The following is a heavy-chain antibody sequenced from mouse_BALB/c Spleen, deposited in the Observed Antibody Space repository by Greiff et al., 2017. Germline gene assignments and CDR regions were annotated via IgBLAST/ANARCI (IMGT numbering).Heavy chain of an antibody. CDR2: ISSGGSYT. CDR1: GFTFSSYA. Sequence: EVKLMESGGGLVKPGGSLKLSCAASGFTFSSYAMSWVRQSPEKRLEWVAEISSGGSYTYYPDTVTGRFTISRDNAKNTLYLEMSSLRSEDTAMYYCARAGFAYWGQGTLVTVSA. J-gene: IGHJ3*01. V-gene: IGHV5-9-4*01. CDR3: ARAGFAY.